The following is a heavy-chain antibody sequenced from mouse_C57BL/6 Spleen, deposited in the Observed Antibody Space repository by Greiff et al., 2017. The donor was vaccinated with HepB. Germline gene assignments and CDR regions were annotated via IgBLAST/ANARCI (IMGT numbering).Heavy chain of an antibody. V-gene: IGHV5-4*01. D-gene: IGHD1-1*01. J-gene: IGHJ4*01. CDR2: ISDGGSYT. CDR3: ARDRYYGSRYAMDS. CDR1: GFTFSSYA. Sequence: EVKLMESGGGLVKPGGSLKLSCAASGFTFSSYAMSWVRQTPEKRLEWVATISDGGSYTYYPDNVKGRFTISRDNAKNNLYLQMSHLKSEDTAMYYCARDRYYGSRYAMDSWGQGTSVTVSS.